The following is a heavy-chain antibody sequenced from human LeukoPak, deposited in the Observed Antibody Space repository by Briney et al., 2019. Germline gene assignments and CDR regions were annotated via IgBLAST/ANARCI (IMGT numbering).Heavy chain of an antibody. CDR2: ISGSGGST. CDR3: AKDWRHGGWFDP. V-gene: IGHV3-23*01. Sequence: GGSLRLSCAASGFTFSSYAMSWVRQAPGKGLEWVSAISGSGGSTYYADSVKGRFTISRGNSKNTLYLQMNSLRAEDTAVYYCAKDWRHGGWFDPWGQGTLVTVSS. CDR1: GFTFSSYA. J-gene: IGHJ5*02.